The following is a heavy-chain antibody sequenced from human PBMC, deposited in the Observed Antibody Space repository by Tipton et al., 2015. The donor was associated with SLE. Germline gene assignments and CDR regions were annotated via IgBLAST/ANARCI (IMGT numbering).Heavy chain of an antibody. CDR3: ARDAAVAGHFDY. Sequence: TLSLTCTVSGASINSHYWSWLRQPPGKGLEYIGYIYYSGGTNHNPSLNHRVTISVDRSNNQFSLKLSSVTPADTAVYYCARDAAVAGHFDYWGQGKLVTVSS. V-gene: IGHV4-59*11. D-gene: IGHD6-19*01. CDR2: IYYSGGT. CDR1: GASINSHY. J-gene: IGHJ4*02.